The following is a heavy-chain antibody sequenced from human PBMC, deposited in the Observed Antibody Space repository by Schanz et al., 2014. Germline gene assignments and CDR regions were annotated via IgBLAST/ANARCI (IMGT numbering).Heavy chain of an antibody. CDR3: ARDFHGYGPHLDY. CDR1: GFSVGNKY. Sequence: EVQLVESGGGLVQPGGSLRLSCAASGFSVGNKYMNWVRQAPGKGLEWVSFIYIGGNTYYADSVKGRFTISRDNSKNTVHLQMNSLRAEDTAVYYCARDFHGYGPHLDYWGQGTLVTVSS. J-gene: IGHJ4*02. D-gene: IGHD5-12*01. V-gene: IGHV3-66*02. CDR2: IYIGGNT.